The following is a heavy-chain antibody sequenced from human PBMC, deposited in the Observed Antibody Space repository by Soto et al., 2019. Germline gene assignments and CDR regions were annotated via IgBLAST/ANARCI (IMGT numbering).Heavy chain of an antibody. CDR1: CASVSNNAYY. CDR3: ARVPDR. J-gene: IGHJ5*02. D-gene: IGHD2-2*01. Sequence: SETLSLTCTVSCASVSNNAYYWSWIRQSPGKGLEWIAYVYHTGNTNYNPSLRSRVTISLDTSKNQLSLKVRSVTAADTAVYYCARVPDRWGQGTTVTVSS. V-gene: IGHV4-61*08. CDR2: VYHTGNT.